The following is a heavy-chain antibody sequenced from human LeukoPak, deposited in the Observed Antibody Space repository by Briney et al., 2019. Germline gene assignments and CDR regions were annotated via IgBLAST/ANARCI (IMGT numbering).Heavy chain of an antibody. CDR3: AKRGHYSINWYHYFDY. CDR1: DFSFSNYG. D-gene: IGHD6-13*01. CDR2: ILYDGNNK. J-gene: IGHJ4*02. Sequence: LPGGSLRLSCAASDFSFSNYGMHWVRQAPGKGLEWVAVILYDGNNKHYADSVKGRFTISRDNSKNTLFLQMNSLRPDDTAVYYCAKRGHYSINWYHYFDYWGQGTLVTVSS. V-gene: IGHV3-30*18.